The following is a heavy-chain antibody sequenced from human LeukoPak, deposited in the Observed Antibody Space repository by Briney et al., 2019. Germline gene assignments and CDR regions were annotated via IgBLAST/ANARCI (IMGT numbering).Heavy chain of an antibody. CDR1: GFTFSSYS. Sequence: GGSLRLSCAASGFTFSSYSMNWVRQAPGKGLEWLSYVSSSGTTTYYADSVRGRFTISRDNAKNSLYLQMNSLRAEDTAVYYCARDLTYYYGSSARYWGQGTLVTVSS. J-gene: IGHJ4*02. V-gene: IGHV3-48*01. CDR3: ARDLTYYYGSSARY. D-gene: IGHD3-22*01. CDR2: VSSSGTTT.